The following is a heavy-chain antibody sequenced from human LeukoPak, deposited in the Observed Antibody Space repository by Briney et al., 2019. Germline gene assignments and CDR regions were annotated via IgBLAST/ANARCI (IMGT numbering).Heavy chain of an antibody. CDR3: ARDTLEYSNSPDALDI. D-gene: IGHD4-23*01. CDR2: IGSSGSTV. Sequence: GGSLRLSCAASRFTFSASEMNWVRQAPGKGLEWVSYIGSSGSTVYYADSVKGRFTISRDNAKNSLYMQMESLRDEDMAIYYCARDTLEYSNSPDALDIWGQGTMVTVSS. CDR1: RFTFSASE. V-gene: IGHV3-48*03. J-gene: IGHJ3*02.